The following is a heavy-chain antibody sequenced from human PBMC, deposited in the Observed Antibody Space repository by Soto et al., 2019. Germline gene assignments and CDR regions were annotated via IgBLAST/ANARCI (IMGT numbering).Heavy chain of an antibody. V-gene: IGHV3-33*01. J-gene: IGHJ4*02. Sequence: QVQLVESGGGVVQPGRSLRLSCAASGFTFSSYGMPWVRKAPGKGLEWVAVIWYDGSNKYYADSVKGRFTISRDNSKNTLYLQMNSLRAEDTAVYYCARDAEDAIDYWGQGTLVTVSS. CDR3: ARDAEDAIDY. CDR1: GFTFSSYG. CDR2: IWYDGSNK.